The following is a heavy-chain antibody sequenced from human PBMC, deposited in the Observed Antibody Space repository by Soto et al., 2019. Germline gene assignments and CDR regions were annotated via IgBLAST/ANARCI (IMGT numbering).Heavy chain of an antibody. CDR1: GFTFSSYA. Sequence: GGSLRLSCAASGFTFSSYAMSWVRQAPGKGLEWVSAISGSGGSTYYADSVKGRFTISRDNSKNTLYLQMNSLRAEDTAVYYCAVAGAHHWGLYYFDYWGQGTLVTVSS. D-gene: IGHD7-27*01. CDR3: AVAGAHHWGLYYFDY. CDR2: ISGSGGST. J-gene: IGHJ4*02. V-gene: IGHV3-23*01.